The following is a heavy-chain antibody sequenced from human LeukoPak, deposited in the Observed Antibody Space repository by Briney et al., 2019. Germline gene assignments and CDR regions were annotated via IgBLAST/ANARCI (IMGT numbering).Heavy chain of an antibody. V-gene: IGHV3-20*04. J-gene: IGHJ4*02. CDR3: ARVDGGGSYLAFFDY. D-gene: IGHD1-26*01. CDR2: INWNGGST. CDR1: GFTFDDYG. Sequence: PGGSLRLSCAASGFTFDDYGMSWVRQAPGKGLEWVSGINWNGGSTVYADSAKGRFTISRDNAKNSLYLQMNSLRAEDTALYYCARVDGGGSYLAFFDYWGQGTLVTVSS.